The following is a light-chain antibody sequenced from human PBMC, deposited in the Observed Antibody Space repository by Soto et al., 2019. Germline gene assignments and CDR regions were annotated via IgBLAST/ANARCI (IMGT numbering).Light chain of an antibody. CDR1: SSNIGSNY. CDR3: AAWDDSLSGFYV. J-gene: IGLJ1*01. Sequence: HSVLTQPPSASGTPGQRVTISCSGSSSNIGSNYVYWYQQHPGTAPKLLIYRNNQRPSGVPDRFSGSKSGTSASLAISGLRSGDEADYYCAAWDDSLSGFYVFGTGTKVTVL. CDR2: RNN. V-gene: IGLV1-47*01.